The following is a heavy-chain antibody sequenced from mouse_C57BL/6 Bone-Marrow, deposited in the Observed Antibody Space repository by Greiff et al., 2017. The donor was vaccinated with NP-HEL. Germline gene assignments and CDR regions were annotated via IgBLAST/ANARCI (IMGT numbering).Heavy chain of an antibody. Sequence: EVKLQESGGDLVKPGGSLKLSCAASGFTFSSYGMSWVRQTPDKRLEWVATISSGGSYTYYLDSGKGRFTISRDNAKNTLYLQMSSLNSEDTAMYYCARHDFYYYAMDYWGQGTSVTVSS. D-gene: IGHD2-4*01. J-gene: IGHJ4*01. V-gene: IGHV5-6*01. CDR2: ISSGGSYT. CDR3: ARHDFYYYAMDY. CDR1: GFTFSSYG.